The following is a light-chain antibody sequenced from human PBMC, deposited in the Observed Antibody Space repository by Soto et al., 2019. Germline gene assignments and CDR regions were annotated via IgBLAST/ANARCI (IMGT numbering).Light chain of an antibody. CDR2: GAS. CDR1: QSVSTN. V-gene: IGKV3-15*01. CDR3: QQYNNWPLT. Sequence: EIVMTQSPATLSLSPGERATLSCRASQSVSTNLAWYQQKPGQAPRLLIYGASTRATGIPARFSGSGSGTDFTLTISSLEPEDFAVYYCQQYNNWPLTFGQGTRLQIK. J-gene: IGKJ5*01.